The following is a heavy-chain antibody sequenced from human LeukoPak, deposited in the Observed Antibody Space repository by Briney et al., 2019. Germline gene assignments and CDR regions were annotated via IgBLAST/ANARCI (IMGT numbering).Heavy chain of an antibody. CDR1: GGSMSGYF. Sequence: PSETLSLTCTVFGGSMSGYFWNWIRQPPGKGLEWIGCIYNSGKTNYNPSLKSRVTISIDTAKNQFSLRLSSVTAADTALYYCARNRLPGGYWGQGTLVTVSS. J-gene: IGHJ4*02. V-gene: IGHV4-59*01. CDR3: ARNRLPGGY. D-gene: IGHD3-16*01. CDR2: IYNSGKT.